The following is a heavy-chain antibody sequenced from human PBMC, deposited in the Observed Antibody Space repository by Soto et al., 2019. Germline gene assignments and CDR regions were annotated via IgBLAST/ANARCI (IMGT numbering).Heavy chain of an antibody. V-gene: IGHV4-39*01. CDR2: IYHSGRT. D-gene: IGHD1-26*01. J-gene: IGHJ4*02. Sequence: QLQLQESGPGLVKPSETLSLTCTVSGGSISSSSYYWGWIRQPPGKGLEWIGTIYHSGRTYYKPSLKSRVTISVDTSKNQFSLKLNSVTAADTAIYYCAREMGGSIDYWGQGTLVTVSS. CDR3: AREMGGSIDY. CDR1: GGSISSSSYY.